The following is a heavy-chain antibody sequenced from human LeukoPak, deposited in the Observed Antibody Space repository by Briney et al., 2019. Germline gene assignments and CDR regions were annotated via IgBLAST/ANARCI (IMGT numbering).Heavy chain of an antibody. D-gene: IGHD3-10*01. V-gene: IGHV1-18*01. CDR3: ARDPITMVRGNNWFDP. J-gene: IGHJ5*02. Sequence: ASVKVSCKASGYTFTSYGISWVRQAPGQGLEWMGWISAYNGNTKYSQKFQGRVTITRDTSASTAYMELSSLRSEDTAVYYCARDPITMVRGNNWFDPWGQGTLVTVSS. CDR1: GYTFTSYG. CDR2: ISAYNGNT.